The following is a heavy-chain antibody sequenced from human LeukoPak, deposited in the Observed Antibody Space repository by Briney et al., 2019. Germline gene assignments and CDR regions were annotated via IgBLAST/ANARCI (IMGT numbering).Heavy chain of an antibody. CDR1: GFTFSSYA. Sequence: PGRSLRLSCAASGFTFSSYAMHWVRQAPGKGLEWVAVISYDGSNKYYADSVKGRFTISRDNSKNTLYLQMNSLRAEDTAVYYCARDDCSSISCYHNRFDPWGQGTLVTVSS. J-gene: IGHJ5*02. CDR2: ISYDGSNK. CDR3: ARDDCSSISCYHNRFDP. D-gene: IGHD2-2*01. V-gene: IGHV3-30*04.